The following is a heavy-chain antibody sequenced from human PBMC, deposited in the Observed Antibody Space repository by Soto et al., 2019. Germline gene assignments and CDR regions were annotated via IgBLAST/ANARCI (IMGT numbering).Heavy chain of an antibody. CDR3: ASSAKNYYGSGSYYILDY. CDR2: INHSGST. D-gene: IGHD3-10*01. CDR1: AGSFSGYY. J-gene: IGHJ4*02. Sequence: SETRSLTCALYAGSFSGYYWSWIRHPPGRGLEWIGEINHSGSTNYNPSLKSRVTISVDTSKNQFSLNLSSVTAADTAVYYCASSAKNYYGSGSYYILDYWGQGTLVTVSS. V-gene: IGHV4-34*01.